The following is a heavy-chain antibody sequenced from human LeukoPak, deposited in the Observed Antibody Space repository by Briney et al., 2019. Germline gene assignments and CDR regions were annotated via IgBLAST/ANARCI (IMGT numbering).Heavy chain of an antibody. CDR1: GYTFTSYD. J-gene: IGHJ4*02. CDR2: MNPNSGNT. D-gene: IGHD2-2*02. V-gene: IGHV1-8*01. CDR3: ARPTTYCSSTSCYTGIDY. Sequence: GASVKVSCKASGYTFTSYDINWVRQATGQGLEWMGWMNPNSGNTGYAQKFQGRVTMTRNTSISTAYMELSNLRSEDTAVYNCARPTTYCSSTSCYTGIDYWGQGTLVTVSS.